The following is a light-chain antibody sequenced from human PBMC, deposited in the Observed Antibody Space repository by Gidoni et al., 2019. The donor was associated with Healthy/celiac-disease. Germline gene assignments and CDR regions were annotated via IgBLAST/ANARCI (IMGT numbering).Light chain of an antibody. Sequence: SSELTPDPAVSVALGQTVRITCQGDSLRSYYASWYQQKPGQAPVLVIYGKNNRPSGIPDRFSGSSSGNTASLTITGAQAEDEADYYCNSRDSSGNWVFGGGTKLTVL. CDR2: GKN. CDR3: NSRDSSGNWV. J-gene: IGLJ3*02. CDR1: SLRSYY. V-gene: IGLV3-19*01.